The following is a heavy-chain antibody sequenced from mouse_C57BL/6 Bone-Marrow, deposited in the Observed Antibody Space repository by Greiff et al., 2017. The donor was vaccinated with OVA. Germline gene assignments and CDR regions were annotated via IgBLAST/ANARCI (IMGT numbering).Heavy chain of an antibody. Sequence: VKVVESGAELVKPGASVKMSCKASGYTFTTYPIEWMKQNHGKSLEWIGNFHPYNDDTKYNEKFKGKATLTVEKSSSTVYLELSRLTSDDSAVYYCARGGWLFPFAYWGQGTLVTVSA. CDR2: FHPYNDDT. CDR1: GYTFTTYP. D-gene: IGHD2-3*01. CDR3: ARGGWLFPFAY. V-gene: IGHV1-47*01. J-gene: IGHJ3*01.